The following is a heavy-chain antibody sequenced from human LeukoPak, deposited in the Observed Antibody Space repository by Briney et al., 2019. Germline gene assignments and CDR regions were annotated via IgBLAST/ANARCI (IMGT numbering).Heavy chain of an antibody. CDR1: GYTFTGYY. D-gene: IGHD6-19*01. V-gene: IGHV1-2*02. Sequence: GASVKVSCKASGYTFTGYYMHWVRQAPGQGPEWMGWINPNSGGTNYAQKFQGRVTMTRDTSISTAYMELSRLRSDDTAVYYCARVGAGSGWSQGNDAFDIWGQGTMVTVSS. J-gene: IGHJ3*02. CDR3: ARVGAGSGWSQGNDAFDI. CDR2: INPNSGGT.